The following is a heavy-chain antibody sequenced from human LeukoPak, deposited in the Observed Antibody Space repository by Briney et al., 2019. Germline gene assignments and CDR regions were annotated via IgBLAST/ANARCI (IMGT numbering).Heavy chain of an antibody. Sequence: SETLSLTCAVYGGSFSGYYWSWIRQSPGKGLEWIGEINHSGSTNYNPSLKSRVTISVDTSKNQFSLKLSSVTAADTAVYYCARGRQRYSSSWYFDYWGQGTLVTVSS. CDR1: GGSFSGYY. V-gene: IGHV4-34*01. D-gene: IGHD6-13*01. J-gene: IGHJ4*02. CDR2: INHSGST. CDR3: ARGRQRYSSSWYFDY.